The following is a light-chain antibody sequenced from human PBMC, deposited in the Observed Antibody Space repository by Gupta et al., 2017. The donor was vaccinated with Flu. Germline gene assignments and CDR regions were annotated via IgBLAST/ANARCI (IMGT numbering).Light chain of an antibody. J-gene: IGLJ2*01. V-gene: IGLV3-9*01. CDR2: RDG. CDR1: NIGSKN. Sequence: LGQTARMTCGGKNIGSKNVHWYQQRPGQDPVLVIYRDGNRPAGIPERFSGSNSGNTATLTIPRAQAGDEDDYYCQVWDSSTVVFGGGTKLTVL. CDR3: QVWDSSTVV.